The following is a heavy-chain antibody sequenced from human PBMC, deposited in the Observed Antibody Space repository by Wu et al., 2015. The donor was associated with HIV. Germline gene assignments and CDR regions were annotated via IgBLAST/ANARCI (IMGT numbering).Heavy chain of an antibody. CDR1: DTPSLKFP. CDR3: ATANADYYDGSGYPRGLDY. J-gene: IGHJ4*02. D-gene: IGHD3-22*01. CDR2: LILKMVK. V-gene: IGHV1-24*01. Sequence: VHLGTILGREVKKPGAVSEGTPARFPDTPSLKFPFTGCDRLLEKGLSGWEVLILKMVKQFYAQKFQGRVIMTEDTSTDTAYMELSSLRSEDTAVYYCATANADYYDGSGYPRGLDYWGQGTLVTVSS.